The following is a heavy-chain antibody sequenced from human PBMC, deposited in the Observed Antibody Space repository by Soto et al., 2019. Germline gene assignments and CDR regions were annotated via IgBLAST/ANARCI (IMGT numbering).Heavy chain of an antibody. Sequence: SATLYHTCTASGASISSEYRSSILQTPGKGLEWIGYIYYSGSTNYNPSLKSRVTISVDTSKNQFSLKLSSVTAADTAVYYCARVVTIFGVVIRDYYYYMNVWGKGTTVT. D-gene: IGHD3-3*01. CDR3: ARVVTIFGVVIRDYYYYMNV. CDR2: IYYSGST. J-gene: IGHJ6*03. CDR1: GASISSEY. V-gene: IGHV4-59*01.